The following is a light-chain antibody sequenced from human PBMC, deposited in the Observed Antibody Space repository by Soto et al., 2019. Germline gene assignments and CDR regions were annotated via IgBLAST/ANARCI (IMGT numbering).Light chain of an antibody. J-gene: IGLJ3*02. CDR3: QTWGTGIQV. CDR2: LNSDGSH. Sequence: QLVLTQSPSASASLGASVKLTCTLSSGHSSYAIAWHQQPPEKGPRYLMILNSDGSHNKGDGIPDRFSGSSSGAERYLTISSLQSEDEADYYCQTWGTGIQVFGGGTKLTVL. V-gene: IGLV4-69*01. CDR1: SGHSSYA.